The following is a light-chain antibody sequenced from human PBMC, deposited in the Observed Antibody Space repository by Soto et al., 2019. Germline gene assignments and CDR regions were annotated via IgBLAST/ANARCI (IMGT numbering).Light chain of an antibody. CDR3: QRFNDSFSIT. CDR2: DTS. V-gene: IGKV3-15*01. CDR1: QSVRGK. Sequence: DIVMTLSPATLSVSPGERDALSCSSSQSVRGKLAWYRQRPGQAHRLVIYDTSTRATGVPHRFSGSGSGTAFTLTISSLKSEDFGVHYCQRFNDSFSITCGKGKRVAI. J-gene: IGKJ5*01.